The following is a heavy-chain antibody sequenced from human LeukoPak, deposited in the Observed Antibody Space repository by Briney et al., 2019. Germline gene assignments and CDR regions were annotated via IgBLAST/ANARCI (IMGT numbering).Heavy chain of an antibody. D-gene: IGHD5-12*01. J-gene: IGHJ5*02. V-gene: IGHV1-8*03. CDR3: ARNKVGNWFDP. CDR2: MNPNSGNT. Sequence: ASVKVSCKASGYTFTSYDINWVRQATGQGLEWMGWMNPNSGNTGYAQKFQGRVTITRNTSISTAYMELSSLRSEDTAAYYCARNKVGNWFDPWGQGTLVTVSS. CDR1: GYTFTSYD.